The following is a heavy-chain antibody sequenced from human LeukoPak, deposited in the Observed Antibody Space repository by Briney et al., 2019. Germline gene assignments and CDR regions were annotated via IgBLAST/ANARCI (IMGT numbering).Heavy chain of an antibody. D-gene: IGHD3-22*01. Sequence: GGSLRLSCAASGFTFSTYWMHWVRQAPGRGLVWVSRINTDGRSISYADSVKGRFTISRDNAKNTLYLQMNSLRVEDTAVYYCAREFTPSVYYDSSGYYDYWGQGTLVTVSS. CDR2: INTDGRSI. CDR3: AREFTPSVYYDSSGYYDY. V-gene: IGHV3-74*01. CDR1: GFTFSTYW. J-gene: IGHJ4*02.